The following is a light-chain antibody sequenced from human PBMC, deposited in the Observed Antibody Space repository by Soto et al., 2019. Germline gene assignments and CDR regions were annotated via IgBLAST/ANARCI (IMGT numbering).Light chain of an antibody. CDR2: GNN. CDR1: GSNIGAGYD. J-gene: IGLJ1*01. CDR3: QSYDSSLRALYV. Sequence: QSVLTQPPSVSGAPGQRVTISCTGSGSNIGAGYDVHWYQQLPGTAPKLLIYGNNNRPSGAPDRFSGSKSGTSASRAITGLQAGDEADYYCQSYDSSLRALYVFGTGTKVTVL. V-gene: IGLV1-40*01.